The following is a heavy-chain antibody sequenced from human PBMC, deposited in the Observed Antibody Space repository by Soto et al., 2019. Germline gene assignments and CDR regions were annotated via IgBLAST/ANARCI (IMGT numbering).Heavy chain of an antibody. CDR3: ARGKRFSDWFDP. CDR1: GGSMNSYY. Sequence: SETLSLTSTVSGGSMNSYYWTWIRQPAGKGLEWIGRVYSSGGTHYNPSRKSRITISLDTSNNQFSLRLLSVTDADTAVYYCARGKRFSDWFDPWGQGTLVTVSS. V-gene: IGHV4-4*07. D-gene: IGHD3-3*01. CDR2: VYSSGGT. J-gene: IGHJ5*02.